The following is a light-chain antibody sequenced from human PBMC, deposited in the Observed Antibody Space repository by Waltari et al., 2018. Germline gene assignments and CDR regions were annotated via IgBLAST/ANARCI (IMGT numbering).Light chain of an antibody. CDR2: YDD. CDR1: SGSIASYS. Sequence: NFMLTQPHSVSESPGKTVTIPCTRSSGSIASYSVQWYQQRPGSAPTTVIYYDDLRPSGVPDRFSGSIDSSSNSASLTISGLKTEDEADYYCQSYDDTTNQVFGGGTKLTVL. J-gene: IGLJ2*01. CDR3: QSYDDTTNQV. V-gene: IGLV6-57*04.